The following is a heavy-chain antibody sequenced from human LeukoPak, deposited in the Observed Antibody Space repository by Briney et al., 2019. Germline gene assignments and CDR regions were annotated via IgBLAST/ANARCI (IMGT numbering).Heavy chain of an antibody. J-gene: IGHJ4*02. CDR1: GFTVSTSY. D-gene: IGHD1-26*01. CDR2: IYSGGTT. CDR3: VRDFEATATYYFDD. Sequence: GGSLRLSCAASGFTVSTSYMHWVRQAPGKGLEWVSIIYSGGTTHHPDSVKGRFTISRDNSKNTLYLHMNSLRAEDTAVYYCVRDFEATATYYFDDWGQGTLVTVSS. V-gene: IGHV3-66*01.